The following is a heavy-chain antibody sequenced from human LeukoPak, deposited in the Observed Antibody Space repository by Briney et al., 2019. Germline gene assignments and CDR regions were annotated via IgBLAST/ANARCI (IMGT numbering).Heavy chain of an antibody. J-gene: IGHJ4*02. CDR3: TRDERGAGRKFDF. CDR1: GFTFGSYS. Sequence: GGSLRLSCAASGFTFGSYSMSWVRQAPGKGLQWVSVISGTSGTKYYAESVKGRFTISRDNSKNMMYLQMNSLRAEDTAIYYCTRDERGAGRKFDFWGQGTLVTVSS. CDR2: ISGTSGTK. V-gene: IGHV3-23*01. D-gene: IGHD6-19*01.